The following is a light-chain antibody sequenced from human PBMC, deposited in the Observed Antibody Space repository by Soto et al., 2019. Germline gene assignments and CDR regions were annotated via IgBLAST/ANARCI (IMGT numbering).Light chain of an antibody. V-gene: IGLV4-69*01. CDR1: SGHSSYA. J-gene: IGLJ2*01. CDR3: QTWVTGIVV. Sequence: PVLPQSPSASASLGASVKLTCTLSSGHSSYAIAWHQQQPEKGPRYLMNLNIDGSHSKGDGIPDRFSGSSSGAERYLTIASLQSEDEADYYCQTWVTGIVVFGGGTKVTVL. CDR2: LNIDGSH.